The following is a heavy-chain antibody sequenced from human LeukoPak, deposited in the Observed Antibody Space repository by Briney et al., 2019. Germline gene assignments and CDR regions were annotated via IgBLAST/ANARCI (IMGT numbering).Heavy chain of an antibody. CDR2: INPSGGST. Sequence: ASVKVSCKASGYTLTSYYMHWVRQAPGQGLEWMGIINPSGGSTSYAQKFQGRVTMTRDTSTSTVYMELSSLRSEDTAVYYCAMARLGRDAFDIWGQGTMVTVSS. D-gene: IGHD3-10*01. J-gene: IGHJ3*02. CDR3: AMARLGRDAFDI. V-gene: IGHV1-46*01. CDR1: GYTLTSYY.